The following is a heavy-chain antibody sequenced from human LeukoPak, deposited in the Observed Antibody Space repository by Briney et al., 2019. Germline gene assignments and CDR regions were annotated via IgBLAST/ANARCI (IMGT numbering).Heavy chain of an antibody. V-gene: IGHV5-51*01. CDR2: IYPGDSDT. Sequence: GESLKISCKGSGYSFTSYWIGWVRQMPGKDLEWMGIIYPGDSDTRYSPSFQGQVTISADKSISTAYLQWSSLKASDTAMYYCARQPIGGYYDSSGYPTDAFDFWGQGTMVTVSS. CDR1: GYSFTSYW. J-gene: IGHJ3*01. CDR3: ARQPIGGYYDSSGYPTDAFDF. D-gene: IGHD3-22*01.